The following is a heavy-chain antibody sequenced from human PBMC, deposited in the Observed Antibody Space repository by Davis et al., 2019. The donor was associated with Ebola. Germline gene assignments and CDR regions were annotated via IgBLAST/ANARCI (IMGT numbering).Heavy chain of an antibody. CDR3: ARFGYCSSTSCYWGYYYYGMDV. D-gene: IGHD2-2*01. J-gene: IGHJ6*02. Sequence: SVKVSCNASGYTFTSYGISWVRQAPGQGLEWMGRIIPILGIANYAQKFQGRVTITADKSTSTAYMELSSLRSEDTAVYYCARFGYCSSTSCYWGYYYYGMDVWGQGTTVTVSS. CDR2: IIPILGIA. CDR1: GYTFTSYG. V-gene: IGHV1-69*04.